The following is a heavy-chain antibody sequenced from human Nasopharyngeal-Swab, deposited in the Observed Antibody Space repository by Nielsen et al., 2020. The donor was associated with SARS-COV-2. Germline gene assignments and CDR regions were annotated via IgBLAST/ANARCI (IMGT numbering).Heavy chain of an antibody. CDR3: ARATYYYDSSGYFDY. CDR2: ISSSSSYI. D-gene: IGHD3-22*01. V-gene: IGHV3-21*01. J-gene: IGHJ4*02. Sequence: GGSLRLSCAASGFTFSNAWMSWVRQAPGKGLEWVSSISSSSSYIYYADSVKGRFTISRDNAKNSLYLQMNSLRAEDTAVYYCARATYYYDSSGYFDYWGQGTLVTVSS. CDR1: GFTFSNAW.